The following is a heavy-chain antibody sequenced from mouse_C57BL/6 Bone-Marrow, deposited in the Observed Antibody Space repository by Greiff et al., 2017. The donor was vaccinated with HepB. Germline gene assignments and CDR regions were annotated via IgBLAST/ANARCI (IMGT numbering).Heavy chain of an antibody. CDR2: IYPRSGNT. CDR1: GYTFTSYG. D-gene: IGHD2-3*01. CDR3: ARNDGYYVWYFDV. J-gene: IGHJ1*03. Sequence: VQLVESGAELARPGASVKLSCKASGYTFTSYGISWVKQRTGQGLEWIGEIYPRSGNTYYNEKFKGKATLTADKSSSTAYMELRSLTSEDSAVYFCARNDGYYVWYFDVWGTGTTVTVSS. V-gene: IGHV1-81*01.